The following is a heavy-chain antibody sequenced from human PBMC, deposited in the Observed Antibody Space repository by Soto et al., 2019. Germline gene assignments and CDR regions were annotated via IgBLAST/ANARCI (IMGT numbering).Heavy chain of an antibody. Sequence: QVQLVESGGGLVKPGGSLRLSCAVSGFTFSDYYMTWIRQAPGKGLEWVSYISSSTSHTNYADSVKGRFTISRDNAKNSLFLQMNSLRAEDTAVYXXAXXXXXAXDYFDFWGQGTLVTVSS. CDR1: GFTFSDYY. CDR2: ISSSTSHT. CDR3: AXXXXXAXDYFDF. V-gene: IGHV3-11*05. J-gene: IGHJ4*02.